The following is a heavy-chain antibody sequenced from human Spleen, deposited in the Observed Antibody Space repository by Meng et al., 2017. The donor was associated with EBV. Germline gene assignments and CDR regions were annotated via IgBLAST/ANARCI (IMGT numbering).Heavy chain of an antibody. V-gene: IGHV4-34*01. CDR3: ARAPLESSSSGWFDP. J-gene: IGHJ5*02. CDR1: GGSFSGYY. CDR2: INHSGST. Sequence: QGPLREWGAGLLKPSETLSLTCAVFGGSFSGYYWGWIRQPQGKGLEWIGEINHSGSTKYNPSLKSRVTISVDTSKNQFSLKLSSVTAADTAVYFCARAPLESSSSGWFDPWGQGTLVTVSS. D-gene: IGHD6-13*01.